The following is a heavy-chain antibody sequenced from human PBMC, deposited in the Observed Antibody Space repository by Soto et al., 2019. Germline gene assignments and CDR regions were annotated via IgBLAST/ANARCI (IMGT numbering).Heavy chain of an antibody. D-gene: IGHD6-19*01. J-gene: IGHJ4*02. V-gene: IGHV3-23*01. CDR2: IDRNGAGT. Sequence: GGSLRLSCTASGFTFSSRAMSWVRQAPGEGLEWVSTIDRNGAGTSYADSVKGRFTISRDNSKNRLYLQMNSPRAEDTAVYYCAKGLSGYGSDWSYYFDYWGQGTLVTVSS. CDR1: GFTFSSRA. CDR3: AKGLSGYGSDWSYYFDY.